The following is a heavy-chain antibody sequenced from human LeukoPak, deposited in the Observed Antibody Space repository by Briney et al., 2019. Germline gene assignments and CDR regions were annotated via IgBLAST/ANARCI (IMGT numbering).Heavy chain of an antibody. J-gene: IGHJ4*02. Sequence: ASVKVSCKASGGTFSSYAISWVRQAPGQRLEWMGWINAGNGNTKYSQKFQGRVTITRDTSASTAYMELSSLRSEDTAVYYCARVVSRGYSYGYAYWGQGTLVTVSS. CDR2: INAGNGNT. CDR1: GGTFSSYA. CDR3: ARVVSRGYSYGYAY. D-gene: IGHD5-18*01. V-gene: IGHV1-3*01.